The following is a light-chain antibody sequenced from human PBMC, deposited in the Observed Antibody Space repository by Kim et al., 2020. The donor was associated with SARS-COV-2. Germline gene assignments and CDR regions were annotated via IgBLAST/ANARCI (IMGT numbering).Light chain of an antibody. CDR2: GAS. V-gene: IGKV3-20*01. Sequence: SPGERATLSCRASQSVSSSYLARYQQKPGQAPRLLIYGASSRATGIPDRFSGSGSGTDFTLTISRLEPEDFAVYYCQQYDSSPITFGQGTRLEIK. CDR3: QQYDSSPIT. CDR1: QSVSSSY. J-gene: IGKJ5*01.